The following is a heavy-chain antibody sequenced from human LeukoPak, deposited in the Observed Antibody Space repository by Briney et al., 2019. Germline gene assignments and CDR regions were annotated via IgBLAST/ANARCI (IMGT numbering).Heavy chain of an antibody. V-gene: IGHV4-34*01. J-gene: IGHJ6*03. CDR2: IYHSGGT. CDR3: ARQIAAMVYYYYYYMDV. Sequence: PSETLSLTCAVYGGSFSGYYWSWIRQPPGKGLEWIGSIYHSGGTNYNPSLKSRVTISVDTSKNQFSLKLSSVTAADTAVYYCARQIAAMVYYYYYYMDVWGKGTTVTVSS. CDR1: GGSFSGYY. D-gene: IGHD2-2*01.